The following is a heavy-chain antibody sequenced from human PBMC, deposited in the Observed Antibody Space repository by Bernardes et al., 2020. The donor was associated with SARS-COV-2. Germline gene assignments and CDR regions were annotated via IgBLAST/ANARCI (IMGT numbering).Heavy chain of an antibody. CDR3: ARDVRKGDYYFDH. D-gene: IGHD2-21*02. CDR2: IYSSATT. CDR1: GGSISSHY. Sequence: SETLSLTRTVSGGSISSHYWSWIRQPPGKGLEWIGNIYSSATTDYNPSLKSRVTISVDTSKKQFSLNLTSVTSADTAVYYCARDVRKGDYYFDHWSQGTLVTVSS. V-gene: IGHV4-59*11. J-gene: IGHJ4*02.